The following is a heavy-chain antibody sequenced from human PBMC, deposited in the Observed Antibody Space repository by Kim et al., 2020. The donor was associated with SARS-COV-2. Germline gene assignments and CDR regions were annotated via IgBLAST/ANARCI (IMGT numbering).Heavy chain of an antibody. CDR3: EKVFELEPSIYWYFEL. CDR1: GFTFSKYG. J-gene: IGHJ2*01. CDR2: VSYDGSIK. Sequence: GGSLRLSCAASGFTFSKYGMHWVSQAPGKGLEWVAVVSYDGSIKYYTDPPKGRFTISRDNSEDTLKLQMDRMRPEDTAVYYCEKVFELEPSIYWYFELLGRGTLVTVSS. D-gene: IGHD1-1*01. V-gene: IGHV3-30*18.